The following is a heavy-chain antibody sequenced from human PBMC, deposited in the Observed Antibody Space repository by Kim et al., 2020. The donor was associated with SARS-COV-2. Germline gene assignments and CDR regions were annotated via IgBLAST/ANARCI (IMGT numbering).Heavy chain of an antibody. Sequence: YADSVAGRFTISRDNAKHSLYLQMNSLRAEDTAGYYCACDGSRWHHNLDYWGQGTLVTVSS. CDR3: ACDGSRWHHNLDY. D-gene: IGHD1-26*01. V-gene: IGHV3-48*03. J-gene: IGHJ4*02.